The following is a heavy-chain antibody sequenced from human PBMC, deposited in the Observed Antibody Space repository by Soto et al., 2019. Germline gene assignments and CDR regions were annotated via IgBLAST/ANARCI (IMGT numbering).Heavy chain of an antibody. CDR1: GYTFTSYD. CDR2: MNPNSGNT. Sequence: ASVKVSCKASGYTFTSYDINWVRQATGQGLEWMGWMNPNSGNTGYAQKFQGRVTMTRNTSISTAYMELSSLRSEDTAVYYCARGRRNYIAPYYYYYMDVWGKGTTVTVSS. J-gene: IGHJ6*03. D-gene: IGHD1-7*01. V-gene: IGHV1-8*01. CDR3: ARGRRNYIAPYYYYYMDV.